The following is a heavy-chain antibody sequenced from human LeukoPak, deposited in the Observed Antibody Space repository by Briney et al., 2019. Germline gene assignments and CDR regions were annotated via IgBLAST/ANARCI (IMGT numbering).Heavy chain of an antibody. CDR2: IIGDGTNT. CDR1: GFTFGSYW. D-gene: IGHD3-3*01. CDR3: ARGNFSQYP. Sequence: GGSLRLSCSASGFTFGSYWMHWVRQAPGKGLVWVSRIIGDGTNTTYADSVKGRFTISRDNAKNTLYLQMNSLRVEDTAVYYCARGNFSQYPWGQGPLVTVSS. V-gene: IGHV3-74*01. J-gene: IGHJ5*02.